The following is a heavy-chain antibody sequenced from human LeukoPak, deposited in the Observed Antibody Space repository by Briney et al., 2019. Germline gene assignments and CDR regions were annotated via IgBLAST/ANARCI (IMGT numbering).Heavy chain of an antibody. CDR3: ARREYSGSYLIIDY. Sequence: PSETLSLTCAVYGGSFSGYYWSWIRQPPGKGLEWIGEINHSGSTNYNPSLKSRVTISVDTSKNQFSLKVTSLTDADTAVYYCARREYSGSYLIIDYWGQGTLVTVSS. D-gene: IGHD1-26*01. CDR1: GGSFSGYY. CDR2: INHSGST. V-gene: IGHV4-34*01. J-gene: IGHJ4*02.